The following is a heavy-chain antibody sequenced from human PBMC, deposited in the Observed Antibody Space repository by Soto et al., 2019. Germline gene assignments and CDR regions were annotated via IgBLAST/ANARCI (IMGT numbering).Heavy chain of an antibody. J-gene: IGHJ5*02. Sequence: QVQLVQSGAEVKKPGASVKVSCKASGYTFTRYDINWVRQATGQGLEWMGWMNPNSGNTGYAQKFQGRVTMTRNTSISIAYMELSSLRSEDTAVYFCARGIKGSGWYNKLFWFDPWGQGTLVTVSS. V-gene: IGHV1-8*01. D-gene: IGHD6-19*01. CDR1: GYTFTRYD. CDR3: ARGIKGSGWYNKLFWFDP. CDR2: MNPNSGNT.